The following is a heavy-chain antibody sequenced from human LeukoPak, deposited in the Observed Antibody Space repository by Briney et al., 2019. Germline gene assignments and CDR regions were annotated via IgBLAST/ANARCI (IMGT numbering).Heavy chain of an antibody. CDR2: ISQDGTES. D-gene: IGHD1-1*01. Sequence: PGGSLRLSCVASGFTFISYWMTWVRQAPGKGLEWVAQISQDGTESYSVDSVRGRFTISRDNAKNSVYLQMNSLRPEGTAVYYCARDSTGTVFDLWGQGTLVTVSS. V-gene: IGHV3-7*04. CDR1: GFTFISYW. J-gene: IGHJ4*02. CDR3: ARDSTGTVFDL.